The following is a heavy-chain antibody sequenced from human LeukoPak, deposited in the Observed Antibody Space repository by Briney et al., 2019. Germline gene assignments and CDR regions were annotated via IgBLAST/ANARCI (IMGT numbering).Heavy chain of an antibody. Sequence: SETLSLTRTVSGGSISSYYWSWIRQPPGKGLEWIGYIYYSGSTNYNSSLKSRVTISVDTSKNQFSLKLSSVTAADTAVYYCAREPGAADAFDIWGQGTMVTVSS. J-gene: IGHJ3*02. CDR3: AREPGAADAFDI. CDR1: GGSISSYY. V-gene: IGHV4-59*01. CDR2: IYYSGST. D-gene: IGHD1-26*01.